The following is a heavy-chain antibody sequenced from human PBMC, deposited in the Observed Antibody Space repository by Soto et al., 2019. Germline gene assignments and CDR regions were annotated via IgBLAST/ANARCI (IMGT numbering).Heavy chain of an antibody. D-gene: IGHD3-22*01. CDR1: GFTFCSYG. CDR2: ISYDGSNK. V-gene: IGHV3-30*03. J-gene: IGHJ4*02. Sequence: GGALRLSWAASGFTFCSYGMHWVRQAPGKGLEWVAVISYDGSNKYYTDSVKGRFTISRDNSKNTLYLQMNSLRAEDTAVYYCAREGSSSGPDYEYWGQGT. CDR3: AREGSSSGPDYEY.